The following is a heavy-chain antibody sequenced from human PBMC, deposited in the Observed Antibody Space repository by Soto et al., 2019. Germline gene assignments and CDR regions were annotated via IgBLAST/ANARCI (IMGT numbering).Heavy chain of an antibody. Sequence: ASVKVSCKTSGYTFTGYYIHWIRQAPGQGLEWMGWINPNSGDSDYSQGFQGRVTMTSDTSITTAYMQLTRLRSDDTAVYYCARREQWLENFDFWGQGTLVTVSS. CDR3: ARREQWLENFDF. CDR2: INPNSGDS. J-gene: IGHJ4*02. V-gene: IGHV1-2*02. CDR1: GYTFTGYY. D-gene: IGHD6-19*01.